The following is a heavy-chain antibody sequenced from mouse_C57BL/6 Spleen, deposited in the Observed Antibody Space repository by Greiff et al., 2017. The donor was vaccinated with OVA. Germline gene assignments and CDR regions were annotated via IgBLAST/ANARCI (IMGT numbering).Heavy chain of an antibody. D-gene: IGHD2-1*01. CDR1: GFSLTSYA. Sequence: VKLQESGPGLVAPSQSLSITCTASGFSLTSYAISWVRQPPGKGLEWLGVIWPGGGTNYNSALKSRLSISKDNSKSQVSLKMNSLQTDDTAGYYCAGVGVNAMDYWGQGTSVTVSS. CDR3: AGVGVNAMDY. CDR2: IWPGGGT. V-gene: IGHV2-9-1*01. J-gene: IGHJ4*01.